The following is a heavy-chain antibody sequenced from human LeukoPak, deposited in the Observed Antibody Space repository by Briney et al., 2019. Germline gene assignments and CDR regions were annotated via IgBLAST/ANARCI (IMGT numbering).Heavy chain of an antibody. J-gene: IGHJ4*02. CDR3: AKRSAYGGNGNYFDY. CDR1: GFTFSSYG. Sequence: GGSLRLSCAASGFTFSSYGMSWVRQAPGKGLEWVSTISGRDTNTYYADSVEGRFIISRDNSKNTLYLHVNSLRAEDTAVYYCAKRSAYGGNGNYFDYWGQGTPVTVSS. D-gene: IGHD4-23*01. V-gene: IGHV3-23*01. CDR2: ISGRDTNT.